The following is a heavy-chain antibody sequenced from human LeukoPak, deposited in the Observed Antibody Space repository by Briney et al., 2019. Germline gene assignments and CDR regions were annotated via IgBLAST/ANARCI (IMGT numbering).Heavy chain of an antibody. CDR3: AREWGSYSRGGDY. D-gene: IGHD1-26*01. CDR1: GFTFSSYG. Sequence: GGSLRLSCAASGFTFSSYGMSWVRQAPGKGLEWVSAISGSGGSTYYADSVKGRFTISRDNSKNTLYLQMNSLRAEDTAVYYCAREWGSYSRGGDYWGQGTLVTVSS. V-gene: IGHV3-23*01. J-gene: IGHJ4*02. CDR2: ISGSGGST.